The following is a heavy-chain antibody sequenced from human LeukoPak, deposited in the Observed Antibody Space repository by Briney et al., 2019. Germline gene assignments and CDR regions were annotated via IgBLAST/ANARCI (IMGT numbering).Heavy chain of an antibody. Sequence: KPSETLSLTCAVYGGSFSGYYWSWIRQPPGKGLEWIGEINHSGSTNYNPSLKSRVTISVDTSKNQFSLKLSSVTAADTAVYYCARVTPSAYCSGGSCYPNFDYWGQGTLVTVSS. J-gene: IGHJ4*02. V-gene: IGHV4-34*01. CDR3: ARVTPSAYCSGGSCYPNFDY. CDR1: GGSFSGYY. D-gene: IGHD2-15*01. CDR2: INHSGST.